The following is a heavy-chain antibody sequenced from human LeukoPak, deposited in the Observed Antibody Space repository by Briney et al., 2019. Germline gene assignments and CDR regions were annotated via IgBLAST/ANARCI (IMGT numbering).Heavy chain of an antibody. D-gene: IGHD1-7*01. V-gene: IGHV3-7*03. Sequence: GSLRLSCTASGFSFSSYWMSWVRQAPGKGLEWVANIKQDGSETHYVDSVKGRFTISRDNAKNSLYLQMNSLRAEDTALYYCAISPWNSMGSPIDYWGQGTLVTVSS. CDR1: GFSFSSYW. CDR3: AISPWNSMGSPIDY. CDR2: IKQDGSET. J-gene: IGHJ4*02.